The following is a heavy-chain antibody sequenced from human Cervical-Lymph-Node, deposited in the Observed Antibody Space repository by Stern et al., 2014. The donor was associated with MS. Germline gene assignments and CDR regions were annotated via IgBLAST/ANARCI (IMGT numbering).Heavy chain of an antibody. Sequence: VQLVESGGALVQPGRSLRLSCAASGVTFSCYCMHWVRQAPGKGLEWVTVISYDGNHKYYAASVKGRFTISRDNSKNTLHLQMNSVTPDDTAIYYCARDYEDTSMLFDHWGQGTLVTVSS. D-gene: IGHD2-8*01. CDR3: ARDYEDTSMLFDH. CDR1: GVTFSCYC. CDR2: ISYDGNHK. J-gene: IGHJ4*02. V-gene: IGHV3-30*03.